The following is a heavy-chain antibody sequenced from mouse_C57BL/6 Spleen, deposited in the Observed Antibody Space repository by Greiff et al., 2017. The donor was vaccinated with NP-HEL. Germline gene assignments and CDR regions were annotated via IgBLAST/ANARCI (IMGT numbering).Heavy chain of an antibody. CDR3: TRGRGGYAMDY. J-gene: IGHJ4*01. CDR2: IDPSDSET. Sequence: QVQLQQPGAELVRPGSSVKLSCKASGYTFTSYWMHWVKQRPIQGLEWIGNIDPSDSETHYNQKFKDKATLTVDKSSSTAYMELRSLTSEDSAVYYCTRGRGGYAMDYWGQGTSVTVSS. CDR1: GYTFTSYW. V-gene: IGHV1-52*01.